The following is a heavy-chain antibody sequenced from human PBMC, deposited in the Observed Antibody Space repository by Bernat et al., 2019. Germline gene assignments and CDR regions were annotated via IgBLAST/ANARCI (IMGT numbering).Heavy chain of an antibody. J-gene: IGHJ5*02. CDR1: GGSISSSSYY. Sequence: QLQLQESGPGLVKPSETLSLTCTVSGGSISSSSYYWGWIRQPPGKGLEWIGSIYYSGSTYYNPSLKSRVTISVDTSKNQFSLKLSSVTAADTAVYYCARRNTMVQRPLGGFDPWGQGTLVTVSS. D-gene: IGHD3-10*01. V-gene: IGHV4-39*01. CDR3: ARRNTMVQRPLGGFDP. CDR2: IYYSGST.